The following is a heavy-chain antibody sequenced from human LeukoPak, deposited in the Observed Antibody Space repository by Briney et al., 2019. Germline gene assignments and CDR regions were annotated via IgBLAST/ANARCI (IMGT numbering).Heavy chain of an antibody. J-gene: IGHJ3*02. CDR2: ISYDGSNK. V-gene: IGHV3-30*18. CDR1: GFTFSSYG. D-gene: IGHD2-8*01. CDR3: AKDVGCTNRVCRAGIDI. Sequence: GRSLRLSCAASGFTFSSYGMHWVRQAPGKGLEWVAVISYDGSNKYYADSVKGRFTISRDNSKNTLYLQMNSLRAEDTAVYYCAKDVGCTNRVCRAGIDIWGQGTMVTVSS.